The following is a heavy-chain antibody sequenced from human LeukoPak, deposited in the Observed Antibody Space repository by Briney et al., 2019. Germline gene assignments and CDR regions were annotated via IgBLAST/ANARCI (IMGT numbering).Heavy chain of an antibody. D-gene: IGHD6-19*01. CDR3: CRAHTRGWNTTNLPFDY. CDR2: IIPIVGIA. Sequence: ASVKVSCKASAGTFSSYAISWVRQAPGQGLEWMGRIIPIVGIANYAQKFQGRVTITADKSTSTAYMELRSLRTEDTAVDYCCRAHTRGWNTTNLPFDYWGQGTLVTVSS. V-gene: IGHV1-69*04. CDR1: AGTFSSYA. J-gene: IGHJ4*02.